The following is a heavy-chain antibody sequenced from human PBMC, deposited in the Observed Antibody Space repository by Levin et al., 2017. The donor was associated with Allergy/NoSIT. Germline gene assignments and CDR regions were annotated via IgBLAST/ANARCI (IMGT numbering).Heavy chain of an antibody. CDR3: ARYVPTSARFASGMDV. CDR1: GFSLTTSGMC. J-gene: IGHJ6*02. V-gene: IGHV2-70*01. CDR2: IDWDDDK. Sequence: ESGPTLVKPKQTLTLTCTFSGFSLTTSGMCVSWIRQPPGKALEWLGFIDWDDDKYYSTSLETRVTISKDTSKNQVVLTMTNMDPVDTGTYYCARYVPTSARFASGMDVWGQGTTVTVSS. D-gene: IGHD2-2*01.